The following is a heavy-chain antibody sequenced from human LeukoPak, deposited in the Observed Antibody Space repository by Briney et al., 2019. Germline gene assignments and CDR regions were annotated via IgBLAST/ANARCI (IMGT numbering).Heavy chain of an antibody. J-gene: IGHJ4*02. Sequence: GGSLRLSCAASGFTFSNYGIHWVRQAPGKGLEWVAVISYDGSNKYYADSVRGRFTISRDNSKNSLYLQMSSLRAEDTALYLCAGGDRNGWYFYYWGQGTLVTVSS. CDR2: ISYDGSNK. V-gene: IGHV3-30*03. CDR3: AGGDRNGWYFYY. CDR1: GFTFSNYG. D-gene: IGHD6-19*01.